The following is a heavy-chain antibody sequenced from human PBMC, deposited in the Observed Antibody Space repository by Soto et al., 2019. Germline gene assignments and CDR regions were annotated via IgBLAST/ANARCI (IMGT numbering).Heavy chain of an antibody. D-gene: IGHD1-26*01. CDR2: IYYSGST. V-gene: IGHV4-31*03. J-gene: IGHJ5*02. CDR3: ARDEGDAYPPDS. Sequence: PSDTLSLTFTVSGCSISGGGYYWSWILQHPGKGLEWIGYIYYSGSTYYNPSLKSRVTISVDTSKNQFSLKLSSVTAADTAVYYGARDEGDAYPPDSWGQGTLVTVSS. CDR1: GCSISGGGYY.